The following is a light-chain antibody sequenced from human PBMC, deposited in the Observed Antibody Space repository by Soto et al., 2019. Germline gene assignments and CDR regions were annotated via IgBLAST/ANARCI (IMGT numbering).Light chain of an antibody. J-gene: IGKJ3*01. CDR2: DAS. CDR3: QQRSNWPPCGFT. Sequence: EIVLTQSPATLSLSPGERATLSCRASQSVSSYLAWYQQKPGQAPRLLIYDASNRATGIPARFSGSGSGTDFTLNISSLEPEDFAVYYCQQRSNWPPCGFTFRPGTKVDIK. CDR1: QSVSSY. V-gene: IGKV3-11*01.